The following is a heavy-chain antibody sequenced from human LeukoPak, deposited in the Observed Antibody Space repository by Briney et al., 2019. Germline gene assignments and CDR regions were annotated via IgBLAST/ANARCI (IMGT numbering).Heavy chain of an antibody. D-gene: IGHD4-23*01. CDR3: ATRFDYGGNYFDY. CDR1: GYTFTSYG. Sequence: SVKVSCKASGYTFTSYGISWVRQAPGQGLEWMGGIIPIFGTANYAQKFQGRVTITADESTSTAYMELSSLRSEDTAVYYCATRFDYGGNYFDYWGQGTLVTVSS. V-gene: IGHV1-69*13. CDR2: IIPIFGTA. J-gene: IGHJ4*02.